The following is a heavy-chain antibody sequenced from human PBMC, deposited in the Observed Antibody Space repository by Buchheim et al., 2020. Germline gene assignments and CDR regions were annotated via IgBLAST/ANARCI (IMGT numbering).Heavy chain of an antibody. Sequence: HVQLQESGPGLVKPSETLSLSCAVSGGSISSFYWSWIRQSPGKKLEWVGYILYSGSTTYNPSLKGRVTMSVDTSTNKLSLELTSVTAADTAVYYCARRSESSGYSWYFDLWGRGT. J-gene: IGHJ2*01. CDR2: ILYSGST. CDR1: GGSISSFY. CDR3: ARRSESSGYSWYFDL. V-gene: IGHV4-59*01. D-gene: IGHD3-22*01.